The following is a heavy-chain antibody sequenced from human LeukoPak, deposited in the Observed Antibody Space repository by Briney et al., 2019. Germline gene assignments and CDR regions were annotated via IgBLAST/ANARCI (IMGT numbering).Heavy chain of an antibody. Sequence: PGGSLRLSCAASGFTVSSNYMSWVRQAPGKGLEWVSAISGSGGSTYYADSVKGRFTISRDNSKNTLYLQMNSLRAEDTAVYYCAKALGAVAGTGVYDYWGQGTLVTVSS. CDR2: ISGSGGST. V-gene: IGHV3-23*01. CDR1: GFTVSSNY. D-gene: IGHD6-19*01. J-gene: IGHJ4*02. CDR3: AKALGAVAGTGVYDY.